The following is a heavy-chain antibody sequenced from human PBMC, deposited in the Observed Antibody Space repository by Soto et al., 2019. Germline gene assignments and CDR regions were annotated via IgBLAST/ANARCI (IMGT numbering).Heavy chain of an antibody. CDR3: PRDHLYSSSSQGFDP. CDR1: GYTFTSYY. CDR2: INPSGGST. D-gene: IGHD6-6*01. Sequence: ASVKGSCKASGYTFTSYYMHWVRQAPGQGLEWMGIINPSGGSTSYAQKFQGRVTMTRDTSTSTVYMELSSLRSEDTAVYYCPRDHLYSSSSQGFDPWGQGTLVTVSS. V-gene: IGHV1-46*01. J-gene: IGHJ5*02.